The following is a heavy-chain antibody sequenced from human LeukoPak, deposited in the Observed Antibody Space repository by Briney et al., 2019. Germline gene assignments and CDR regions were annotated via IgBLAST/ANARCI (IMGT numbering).Heavy chain of an antibody. CDR2: INHSGST. D-gene: IGHD3-10*01. CDR1: GGSFSGYY. J-gene: IGHJ6*02. CDR3: ARGVVRGVNPYYYYYGMDV. V-gene: IGHV4-34*01. Sequence: SETLSLTCAVYGGSFSGYYWSWIRQPPGKGLEWIGEINHSGSTNYNPSLKSRVTISVDTSKNQFSPKLSSVTAADTAVYYCARGVVRGVNPYYYYYGMDVWGQGTTVTVSS.